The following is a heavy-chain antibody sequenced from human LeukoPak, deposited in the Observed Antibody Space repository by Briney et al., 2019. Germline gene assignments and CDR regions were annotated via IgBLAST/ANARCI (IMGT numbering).Heavy chain of an antibody. D-gene: IGHD1-26*01. CDR3: ARLSGSYWPAGY. CDR1: GGSISSSSYY. V-gene: IGHV4-39*01. Sequence: SETLSLTCTVSGGSISSSSYYWGWIRQPPGKGLEWIGSLYYSGSTYYNPSLKSRVTISVDTSKNQFSLKLSSVTAADTAVYYGARLSGSYWPAGYWGQGTLVTVSS. CDR2: LYYSGST. J-gene: IGHJ4*02.